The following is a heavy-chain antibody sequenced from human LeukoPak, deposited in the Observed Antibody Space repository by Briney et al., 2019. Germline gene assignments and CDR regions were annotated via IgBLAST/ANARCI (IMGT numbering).Heavy chain of an antibody. Sequence: GESLKISCKGSGYSFTSYCIGWVRQMPGKGLEWMGIIYPGDSDTRYSPSFQGQVTISADKSISTAYLQWSSLKASDTAMYYCARSPDYGDYRNAFDIWGQGTMVTVSS. CDR2: IYPGDSDT. CDR1: GYSFTSYC. D-gene: IGHD4-17*01. J-gene: IGHJ3*02. CDR3: ARSPDYGDYRNAFDI. V-gene: IGHV5-51*01.